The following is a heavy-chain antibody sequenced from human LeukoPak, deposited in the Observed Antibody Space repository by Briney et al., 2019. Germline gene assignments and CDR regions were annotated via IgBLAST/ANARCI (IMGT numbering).Heavy chain of an antibody. CDR1: DGSIRSYY. Sequence: SETLSLTCTVSDGSIRSYYWSWLRQPPGKGLEWIGYIYYSGSTNYNPSLKSRVTISVDTSKNQFSLRLSSVTAADTAVYYCARVSRIAVAGCIAWAFDIWGQGTMVTVSS. D-gene: IGHD6-19*01. J-gene: IGHJ3*02. CDR2: IYYSGST. V-gene: IGHV4-59*01. CDR3: ARVSRIAVAGCIAWAFDI.